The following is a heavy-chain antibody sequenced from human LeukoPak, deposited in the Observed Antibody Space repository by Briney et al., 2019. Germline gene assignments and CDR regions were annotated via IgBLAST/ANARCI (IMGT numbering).Heavy chain of an antibody. CDR3: ASTFPYCSGGTCAL. Sequence: GGSLRLSCAASGLTFGSYWMSWVRQAPGKGLEWVANIHPDGGVKNYVDSVKGRFTISRDNAANSLYLQVHSLRAEDTAVYCCASTFPYCSGGTCALGGQGTLVTVSS. CDR1: GLTFGSYW. J-gene: IGHJ4*02. D-gene: IGHD2-15*01. CDR2: IHPDGGVK. V-gene: IGHV3-7*01.